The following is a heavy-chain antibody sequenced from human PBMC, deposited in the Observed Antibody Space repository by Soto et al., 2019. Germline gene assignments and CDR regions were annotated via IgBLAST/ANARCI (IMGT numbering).Heavy chain of an antibody. V-gene: IGHV1-3*01. CDR3: AGLFSQGEHESYCNDMDV. J-gene: IGHJ6*03. Sequence: QVQLVQSGAEVKKPGASVKVSCKASGYTFTSYAMHWVRQAPGQRLEWMGWINAGNGNTKYSQKVQGRVTITRDTSASTAYEELSILRSEDTPVYYCAGLFSQGEHESYCNDMDVRGKGTPVTVS. CDR1: GYTFTSYA. D-gene: IGHD3-16*01. CDR2: INAGNGNT.